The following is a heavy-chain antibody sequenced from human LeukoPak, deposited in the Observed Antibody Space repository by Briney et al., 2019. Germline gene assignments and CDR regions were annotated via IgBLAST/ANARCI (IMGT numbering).Heavy chain of an antibody. D-gene: IGHD2-21*01. CDR1: GYTFIGYY. J-gene: IGHJ5*02. CDR3: AREVVIANWFDP. CDR2: INPNSGGT. Sequence: ASVKVSCKASGYTFIGYYMHWVRQAPGQGLEWMGWINPNSGGTNYAQKFQGRVTMTRDTSISTAYMELSRLRSDVTAVYYCAREVVIANWFDPWGQGTLVTVSS. V-gene: IGHV1-2*02.